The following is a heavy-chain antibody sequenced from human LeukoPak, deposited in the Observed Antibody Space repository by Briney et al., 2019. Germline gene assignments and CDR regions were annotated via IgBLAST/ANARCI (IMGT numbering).Heavy chain of an antibody. Sequence: GGSLRLSCAASGFTFSSYSMNWVRQAPGKGLEWVSSISSSSSYIYYADSVKGRFTISRDNAKNSLYLQTDSLRAEDTAVYYCARDRGSSGYWGQGTLVTVSS. V-gene: IGHV3-21*01. CDR3: ARDRGSSGY. D-gene: IGHD6-6*01. J-gene: IGHJ4*02. CDR2: ISSSSSYI. CDR1: GFTFSSYS.